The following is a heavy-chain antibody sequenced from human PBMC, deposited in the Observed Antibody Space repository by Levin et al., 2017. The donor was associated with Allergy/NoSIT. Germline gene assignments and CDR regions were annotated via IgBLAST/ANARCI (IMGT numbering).Heavy chain of an antibody. CDR1: GFTFSSYS. CDR2: ISSSSSST. CDR3: TRQGMDV. V-gene: IGHV3-48*01. Sequence: LSLTCAASGFTFSSYSMNWVRQAPGKGLEWVSYISSSSSSTYYADSVKGRFTISRDNAKNSLYLQMNSLRGEDTAVYYCTRQGMDVWGQGTTVAVFS. J-gene: IGHJ6*02.